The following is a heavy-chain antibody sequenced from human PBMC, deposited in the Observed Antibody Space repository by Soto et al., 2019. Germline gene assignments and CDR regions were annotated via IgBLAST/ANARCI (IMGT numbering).Heavy chain of an antibody. J-gene: IGHJ6*02. CDR3: ARDSRPPLKRPPTRHDFWSNHGSKWDYYYYYGMDV. CDR2: IYHSGST. D-gene: IGHD3-3*01. Sequence: KASETLSLTCAVSGGSISSSNWWSWVRQPPGKGLEWIGEIYHSGSTNYNPSLKSRVTISVDKSKNQFSLKLSSVTAADTAVYYCARDSRPPLKRPPTRHDFWSNHGSKWDYYYYYGMDVWGQGTTVTVSS. CDR1: GGSISSSNW. V-gene: IGHV4-4*02.